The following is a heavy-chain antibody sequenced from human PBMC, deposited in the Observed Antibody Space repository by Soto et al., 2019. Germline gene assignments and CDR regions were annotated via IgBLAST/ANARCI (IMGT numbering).Heavy chain of an antibody. J-gene: IGHJ6*03. D-gene: IGHD5-12*01. Sequence: ASVKVSCKASGYTFTSYAMHWVRQAPGQRLEWMGWINAGNGNTKYSQKFKGRVTITRDTSASTDYIELSRLRSEDTAVYYFARGGYSGYDFQIPSGYMDVWGKGTTVTVSS. CDR2: INAGNGNT. CDR3: ARGGYSGYDFQIPSGYMDV. V-gene: IGHV1-3*01. CDR1: GYTFTSYA.